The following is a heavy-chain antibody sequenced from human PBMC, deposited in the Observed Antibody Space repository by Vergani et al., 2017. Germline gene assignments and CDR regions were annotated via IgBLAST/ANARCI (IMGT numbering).Heavy chain of an antibody. J-gene: IGHJ5*02. CDR1: GDSISSGGYS. Sequence: QLQLQESGSRLVKPSQTLSLTCVLSGDSISSGGYSWSWIRQSPGKGLEWIGYIYYSGTTYYNPSVKSRVTISVDRSRKQFSLNLTSVTAADTAVYYCARVGAYCSTVSCRSLRFGPWGQGILVTVSS. V-gene: IGHV4-30-2*06. CDR2: IYYSGTT. CDR3: ARVGAYCSTVSCRSLRFGP. D-gene: IGHD2-21*01.